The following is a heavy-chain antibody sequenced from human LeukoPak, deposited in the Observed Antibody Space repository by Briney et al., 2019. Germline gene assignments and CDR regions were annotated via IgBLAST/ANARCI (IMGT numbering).Heavy chain of an antibody. CDR1: GGSISSYY. CDR3: ARAHFSSSWSMYYFDY. D-gene: IGHD6-13*01. CDR2: FYYSGST. V-gene: IGHV4-59*01. J-gene: IGHJ4*02. Sequence: SETLSLTCTVSGGSISSYYWSWIRQPPGKGLEWIGYFYYSGSTNYNPSLKSRVTISVDTSKNQFSLKLSSVTAADTAVYYCARAHFSSSWSMYYFDYWGQGTLVTVSS.